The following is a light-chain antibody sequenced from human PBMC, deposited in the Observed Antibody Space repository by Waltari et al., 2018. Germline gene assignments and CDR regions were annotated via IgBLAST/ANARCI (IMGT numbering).Light chain of an antibody. CDR2: ATS. V-gene: IGKV1-8*01. CDR1: QGISSY. Sequence: AIRMTQSPSSFSASTGDRVPITCRASQGISSYLAWYQQKPGTAPKLLIYATSTLQSGVPSRFSGSGSGTDFSLTISCLQSEDFATYYCQQYYTYPPTFGPGTKVDIK. CDR3: QQYYTYPPT. J-gene: IGKJ3*01.